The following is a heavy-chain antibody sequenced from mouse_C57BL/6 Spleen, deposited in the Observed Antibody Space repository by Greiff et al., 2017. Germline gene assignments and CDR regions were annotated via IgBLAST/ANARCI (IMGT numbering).Heavy chain of an antibody. J-gene: IGHJ3*01. Sequence: QVQLQQSGAELARPGASVKMSCKASGYTLTSYTMHWVKQRPGQGLEWIGYINPSSGYTKYNQKFKDKATLTADKSSSTAYMQLSSLTSEDSAVYYCARISYYGSSPFAYWGQGTLVTVSA. CDR3: ARISYYGSSPFAY. CDR1: GYTLTSYT. CDR2: INPSSGYT. D-gene: IGHD1-1*01. V-gene: IGHV1-4*01.